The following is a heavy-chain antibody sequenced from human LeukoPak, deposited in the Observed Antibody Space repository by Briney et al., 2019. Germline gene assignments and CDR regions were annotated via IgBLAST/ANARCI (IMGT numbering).Heavy chain of an antibody. D-gene: IGHD1-26*01. V-gene: IGHV6-1*01. Sequence: SETLSLTCAVSGYFFSSGYYWGWIRQPPGKGLEWLGRTYYRSKWYNDYAVSVKSRITINPDTSKNQFSLQLNSVTPEDTAVYYCAREGGVGATIFDYWGQGTLVTVSS. J-gene: IGHJ4*02. CDR1: GYFFSSGYY. CDR2: TYYRSKWYN. CDR3: AREGGVGATIFDY.